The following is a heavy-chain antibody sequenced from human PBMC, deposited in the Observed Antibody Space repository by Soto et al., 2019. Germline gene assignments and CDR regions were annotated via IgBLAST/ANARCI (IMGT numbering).Heavy chain of an antibody. CDR1: AASTKIDAYY. J-gene: IGHJ4*02. CDR2: IYYSGSA. V-gene: IGHV4-30-4*01. D-gene: IGHD3-9*01. Sequence: PQTFSLPNTVSAASTKIDAYYWSRLRQPQGKGLEWIGYIYYSGSAYYSPSLKSRVTISVDTSKNQFSLNLTSVSAADTAVYYCARVDILTGYHYWGQGTLVTVS. CDR3: ARVDILTGYHY.